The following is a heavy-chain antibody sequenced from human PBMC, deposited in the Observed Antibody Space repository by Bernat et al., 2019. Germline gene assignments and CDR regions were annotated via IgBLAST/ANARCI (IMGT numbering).Heavy chain of an antibody. CDR2: IYSGGST. Sequence: EVQLVESGGGLVQPGGSLRLSCAASGFTFSSNYMSWVRQAPGKGLEWVSVIYSGGSTYYADSVKGRFTISRDNSKNTLYLQMNSLRAEDTAVYYCARAGSSKDFDYWGQGALVTVSS. CDR3: ARAGSSKDFDY. J-gene: IGHJ4*02. V-gene: IGHV3-66*01. D-gene: IGHD6-13*01. CDR1: GFTFSSNY.